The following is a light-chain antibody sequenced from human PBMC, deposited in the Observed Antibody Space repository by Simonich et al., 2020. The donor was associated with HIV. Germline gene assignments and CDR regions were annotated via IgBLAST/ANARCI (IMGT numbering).Light chain of an antibody. J-gene: IGKJ1*01. V-gene: IGKV3-20*01. CDR3: QQYDNLPWT. CDR1: QSVSSSY. CDR2: GAS. Sequence: EIVMTQSPATLSVSPGERATLSCRASQSVSSSYLAWYQQKPGQAPRLLIYGASSRATGIPDRFSGSGSWTDFTFTISSLQPEDIATYYCQQYDNLPWTFGQGTKVEIK.